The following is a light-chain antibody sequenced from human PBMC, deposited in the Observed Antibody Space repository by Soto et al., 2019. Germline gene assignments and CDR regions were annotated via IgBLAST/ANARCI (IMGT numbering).Light chain of an antibody. CDR1: GSDVGGYNY. Sequence: QSVLTQPASVSGSPGQSITISCTGTGSDVGGYNYVSWYQQHPGKAPKLMIYEVSNRPSGVSNRFSGSKSGNTASLTISGLQAEDEADYYCSSYTSYSTVVFGTGTKVTVL. CDR3: SSYTSYSTVV. J-gene: IGLJ1*01. V-gene: IGLV2-14*01. CDR2: EVS.